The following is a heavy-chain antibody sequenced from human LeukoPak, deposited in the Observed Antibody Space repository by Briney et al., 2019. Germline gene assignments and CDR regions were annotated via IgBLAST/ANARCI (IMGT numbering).Heavy chain of an antibody. CDR2: INPSGGST. V-gene: IGHV1-46*01. J-gene: IGHJ6*03. Sequence: ASVKVSCKASGYTFTSYYMHWVRQAPGQGLEWMGIINPSGGSTSYAQKFQGRVTMTRDMSTSTVYMELSSLRSEDTAVYYCARAPRRYGSGSYYANYYYYMDVWGKGTTVTVSS. CDR1: GYTFTSYY. CDR3: ARAPRRYGSGSYYANYYYYMDV. D-gene: IGHD3-10*01.